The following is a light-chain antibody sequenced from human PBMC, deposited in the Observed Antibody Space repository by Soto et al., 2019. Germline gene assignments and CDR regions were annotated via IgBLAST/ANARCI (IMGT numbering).Light chain of an antibody. CDR3: QSYDSSLSGWV. Sequence: QAVVTQPPSVSGAPGQRVTSSCTGSSSNIGAGYDVHWYQQLPGTAPKLLIYGNSNRPSGVPDRFSGSKSGTSASLAITGLQAEDEADYYCQSYDSSLSGWVFGGGTKVTVL. V-gene: IGLV1-40*01. J-gene: IGLJ3*02. CDR2: GNS. CDR1: SSNIGAGYD.